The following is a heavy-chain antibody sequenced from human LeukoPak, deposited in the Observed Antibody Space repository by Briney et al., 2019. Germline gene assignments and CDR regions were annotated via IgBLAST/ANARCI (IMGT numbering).Heavy chain of an antibody. D-gene: IGHD3-10*01. V-gene: IGHV3-30*18. J-gene: IGHJ6*02. CDR1: GFTFSSYG. CDR2: ISYDGSNK. CDR3: AKRVRYYGSGSFYYYYGMDV. Sequence: GGSLRLSCAASGFTFSSYGMHWVRQAPGKGLEWVAVISYDGSNKYYADSVKGRFTTSRDNSKNTLYLQMNSLRAEDTAVYYCAKRVRYYGSGSFYYYYGMDVWGQGTTVTVSS.